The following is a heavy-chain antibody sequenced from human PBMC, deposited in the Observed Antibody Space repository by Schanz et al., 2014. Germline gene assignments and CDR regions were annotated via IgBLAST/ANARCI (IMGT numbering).Heavy chain of an antibody. D-gene: IGHD2-21*01. J-gene: IGHJ4*02. CDR3: AKGQLLSYYFDY. V-gene: IGHV3-30*04. CDR1: GFTFSSYP. Sequence: VHLVESGGGVVQPGRSLRLSCAASGFTFSSYPMHWVRQAPGKGLEWVALISYDGINKYYADSVKGRFTISRDNAKSSLYLQMSSLRDEDTAIYYCAKGQLLSYYFDYWGQGTLVTVSS. CDR2: ISYDGINK.